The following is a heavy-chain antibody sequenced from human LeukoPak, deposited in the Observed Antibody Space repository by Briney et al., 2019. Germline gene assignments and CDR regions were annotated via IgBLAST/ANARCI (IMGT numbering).Heavy chain of an antibody. CDR3: ARERFGWFFDY. Sequence: SETLSLTCTVSGGSISSYYWSWVRQPPGKGLEWIGYIYYSGSTNYNPSLKSRVTISVDTSKNQFSLKLSSVTAADTAVYYCARERFGWFFDYWGQGTLVTVSS. D-gene: IGHD3-10*01. J-gene: IGHJ4*02. V-gene: IGHV4-59*01. CDR1: GGSISSYY. CDR2: IYYSGST.